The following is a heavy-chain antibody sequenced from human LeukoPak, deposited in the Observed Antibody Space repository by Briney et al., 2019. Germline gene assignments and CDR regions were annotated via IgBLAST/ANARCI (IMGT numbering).Heavy chain of an antibody. J-gene: IGHJ4*02. CDR3: ARVTQPPRGAGFDY. CDR1: GYTFTSYS. D-gene: IGHD1-14*01. Sequence: GASVKVSCKASGYTFTSYSISWVRQAPGQGLEWMGWISAYNGNTNYAQKLQGRVTMTTDTSTRTAYMELRSLRSDDTAVYYCARVTQPPRGAGFDYWGQGTLVTVSS. CDR2: ISAYNGNT. V-gene: IGHV1-18*01.